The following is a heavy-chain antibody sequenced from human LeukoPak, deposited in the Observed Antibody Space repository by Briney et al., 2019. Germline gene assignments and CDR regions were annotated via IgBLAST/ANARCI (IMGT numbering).Heavy chain of an antibody. J-gene: IGHJ4*02. Sequence: GRSLRLSCAASGFTFSSYGMHWVRQAPGKGLEWVASISYDGSNKDYPDSVKGRLTISRDNSKNTLYLQMNSLRVEDTAVYYCAKPHWNLNPPDYWGQGTLVTVSS. D-gene: IGHD1-1*01. CDR1: GFTFSSYG. CDR2: ISYDGSNK. V-gene: IGHV3-30*18. CDR3: AKPHWNLNPPDY.